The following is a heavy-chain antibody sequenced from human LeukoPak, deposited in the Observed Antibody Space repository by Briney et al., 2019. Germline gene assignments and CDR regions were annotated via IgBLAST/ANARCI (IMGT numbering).Heavy chain of an antibody. CDR3: ARGRPNYDILTGYVGY. CDR1: GGSISSSNW. V-gene: IGHV4-4*02. Sequence: SETLSLTCAVSGGSISSSNWWSWVRQPPGKRLEWIGEIYHSGSTNYNPSLKSRVTISVDKSKNQFSLKLSSVTAADTAVYHCARGRPNYDILTGYVGYWGQGTLVTVSS. J-gene: IGHJ4*02. CDR2: IYHSGST. D-gene: IGHD3-9*01.